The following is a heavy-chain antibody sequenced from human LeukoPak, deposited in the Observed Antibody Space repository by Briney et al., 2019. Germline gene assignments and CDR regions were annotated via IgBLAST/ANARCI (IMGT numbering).Heavy chain of an antibody. CDR3: AKDLDVVVVAATEIDAFDI. V-gene: IGHV3-23*01. Sequence: GGSLRLSCAASGFTFSSYAMSWVRQAPGKGLEWVSAISGSGGSTYYADSVKGRFTISRDNSKNTLYLQMNSLRAEDTAVYYCAKDLDVVVVAATEIDAFDIWGQGTMATVSS. J-gene: IGHJ3*02. CDR1: GFTFSSYA. CDR2: ISGSGGST. D-gene: IGHD2-15*01.